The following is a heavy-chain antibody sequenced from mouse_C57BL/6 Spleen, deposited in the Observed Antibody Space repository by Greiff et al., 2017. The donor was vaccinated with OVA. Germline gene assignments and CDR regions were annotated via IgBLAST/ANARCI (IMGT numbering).Heavy chain of an antibody. CDR1: GFTFSSYA. Sequence: EVQGVESGEGLVKPGGSLKLSCAASGFTFSSYAMSWVRPTPEKRLEWVAYISSGGDYIYYADTVKGRFTISRDNARNTLYLQMSSLKSEDTAMYYCTRPYGSSLGFAYWGQGTLVTVSA. CDR3: TRPYGSSLGFAY. CDR2: ISSGGDYI. V-gene: IGHV5-9-1*02. D-gene: IGHD1-1*01. J-gene: IGHJ3*01.